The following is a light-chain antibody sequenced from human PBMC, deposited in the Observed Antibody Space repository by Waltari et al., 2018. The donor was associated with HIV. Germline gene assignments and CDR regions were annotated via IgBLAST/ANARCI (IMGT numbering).Light chain of an antibody. CDR2: DAS. V-gene: IGKV1-33*01. Sequence: DTQLTQSPSSLSASVGDRVTITCQASQDISNYLNWYQQKPGKVPKLLIYDASNVETGVPSRYSGSGSGTDFTFTIDSLQPDDIATYYCQQYDNFPLFGGGTKVEI. CDR1: QDISNY. CDR3: QQYDNFPL. J-gene: IGKJ4*01.